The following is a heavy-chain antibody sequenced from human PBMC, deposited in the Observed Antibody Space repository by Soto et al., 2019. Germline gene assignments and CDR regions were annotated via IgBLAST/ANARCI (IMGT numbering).Heavy chain of an antibody. CDR3: ARDLLAVAGYYYYYGMDV. J-gene: IGHJ6*02. CDR2: ISAYNGNT. Sequence: SVKGSCTGSGYAFTSSGISLGRQGPGQGLEWMGWISAYNGNTNYAQKLQGRVTMTTDTSTSTAYMELRSLRYDDTAVYYCARDLLAVAGYYYYYGMDVWGQGTTVTVYS. D-gene: IGHD6-19*01. CDR1: GYAFTSSG. V-gene: IGHV1-18*01.